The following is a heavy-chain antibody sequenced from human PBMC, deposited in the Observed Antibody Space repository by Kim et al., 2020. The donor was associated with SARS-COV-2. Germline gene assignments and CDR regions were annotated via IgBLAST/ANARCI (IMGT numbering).Heavy chain of an antibody. V-gene: IGHV3-21*01. J-gene: IGHJ4*02. CDR2: ISSSSSYI. CDR1: GFTFSSYS. CDR3: ARDLTYYYGSGLLDY. Sequence: GGSLRLSCAASGFTFSSYSMNWVRQAPGKGLEWVSSISSSSSYIYYADSVKGRFTISRDNAKNSLYLQMNSLRAEDTAVYYCARDLTYYYGSGLLDYWGQGTLVTVSS. D-gene: IGHD3-10*01.